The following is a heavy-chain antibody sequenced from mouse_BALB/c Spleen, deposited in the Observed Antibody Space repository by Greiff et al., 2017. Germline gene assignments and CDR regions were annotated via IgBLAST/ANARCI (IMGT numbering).Heavy chain of an antibody. CDR3: AKTARVYYFDY. D-gene: IGHD3-2*01. CDR1: GYSITSGYY. J-gene: IGHJ2*01. V-gene: IGHV3-6*02. Sequence: EVQLQQSGPGLVKPSQSLSLTCSVTGYSITSGYYWNWIRQFPGNKLEWMGYISYDGSNNYNPSLKNRISITRDTSKNQFFLKLNSVTTEDTATYYCAKTARVYYFDYWGQGTTLTVSS. CDR2: ISYDGSN.